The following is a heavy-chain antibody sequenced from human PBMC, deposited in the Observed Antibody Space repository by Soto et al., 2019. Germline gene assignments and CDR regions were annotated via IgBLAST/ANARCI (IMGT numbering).Heavy chain of an antibody. D-gene: IGHD5-18*01. CDR3: ARIKFDRPHSYGPRFDY. CDR1: GFSLSNARMG. V-gene: IGHV2-26*01. Sequence: VSGPTLVNPTETLTLTCTVSGFSLSNARMGVSWIRQPPGKALEWLAHIFSNDEKSYSTSLKSRLTISKDTSKSQVVLTMTNMDPVDTATYYCARIKFDRPHSYGPRFDYWGQGTLVTVSS. J-gene: IGHJ4*02. CDR2: IFSNDEK.